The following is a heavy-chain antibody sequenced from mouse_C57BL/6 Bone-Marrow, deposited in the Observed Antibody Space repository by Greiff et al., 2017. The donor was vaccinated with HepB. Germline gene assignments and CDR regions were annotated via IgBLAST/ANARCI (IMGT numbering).Heavy chain of an antibody. D-gene: IGHD1-1*01. CDR2: IYPRSGNT. CDR3: ARNYGSSLWFAY. J-gene: IGHJ3*01. CDR1: GYTFTSYG. V-gene: IGHV1-81*01. Sequence: VQLQQSGAELARPGASVKLSCKASGYTFTSYGISWVKQRTGQGLEWIGEIYPRSGNTYYNEKFKSKATLTVDKSSSTAYMQLSSLTSEDSAVYYCARNYGSSLWFAYWGQGTLVTVSA.